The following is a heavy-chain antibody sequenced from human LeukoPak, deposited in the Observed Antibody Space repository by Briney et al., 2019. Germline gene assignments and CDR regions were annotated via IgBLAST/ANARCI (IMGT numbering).Heavy chain of an antibody. V-gene: IGHV1-69*01. CDR1: GGTFSSYA. Sequence: EASVKVSCKASGGTFSSYAISWVRQAPGQGLEWMGGIIPIFGTANYAQKFQGRVTITADESTSTAYMELSSLRSEDTAVYYCARAPSIAVAGTGLHYYYYMDVWGKGTTVTISS. CDR2: IIPIFGTA. CDR3: ARAPSIAVAGTGLHYYYYMDV. D-gene: IGHD6-19*01. J-gene: IGHJ6*03.